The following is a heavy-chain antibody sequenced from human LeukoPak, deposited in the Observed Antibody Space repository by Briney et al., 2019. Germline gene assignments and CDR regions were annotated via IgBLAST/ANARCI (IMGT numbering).Heavy chain of an antibody. J-gene: IGHJ4*02. Sequence: GGSLRLSCAASGFTFSSYDMHWVRQATGKGLEWVSAIDTAGDTYYPGSVKGRFTISRENAKNSLYLQMNSLRAGDTAVYYCARLAPFDYGDYGFDYWGQGTLVTVSS. CDR1: GFTFSSYD. V-gene: IGHV3-13*01. CDR3: ARLAPFDYGDYGFDY. D-gene: IGHD4-17*01. CDR2: IDTAGDT.